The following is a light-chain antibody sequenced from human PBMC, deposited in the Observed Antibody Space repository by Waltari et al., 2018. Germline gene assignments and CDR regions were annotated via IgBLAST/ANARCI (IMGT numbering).Light chain of an antibody. V-gene: IGLV3-21*04. J-gene: IGLJ2*01. Sequence: SNVLTQPPSVSVAPGETDNITCGGNNSGSQNVHGYQQKSGQAPMLVIYDDGARRSGIPERFSGSNSGNTASLIISRVEAGDEADYYCQLWDSSRDHPVVFGGGTKLTVL. CDR1: NSGSQN. CDR3: QLWDSSRDHPVV. CDR2: DDG.